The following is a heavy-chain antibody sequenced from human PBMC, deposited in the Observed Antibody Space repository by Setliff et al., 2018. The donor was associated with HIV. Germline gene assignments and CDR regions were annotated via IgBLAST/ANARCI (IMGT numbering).Heavy chain of an antibody. D-gene: IGHD3-22*01. Sequence: SQTLSLTCAISGDSVSTDTAAWNWIRQSPSRGLEWLGRTYYRSKWYNDYAASVQSRITISPDTSKNQFSLHLNSVTPEDTAVYYCARESMIMWGLTYFDPWGQGTLVTVTS. CDR1: GDSVSTDTAA. J-gene: IGHJ5*02. CDR2: TYYRSKWYN. CDR3: ARESMIMWGLTYFDP. V-gene: IGHV6-1*01.